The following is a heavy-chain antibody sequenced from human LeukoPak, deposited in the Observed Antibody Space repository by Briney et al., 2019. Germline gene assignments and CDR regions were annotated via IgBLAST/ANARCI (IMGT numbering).Heavy chain of an antibody. V-gene: IGHV3-49*04. CDR1: GFTFSNAW. J-gene: IGHJ4*02. CDR3: TRSESGTYKGGFDF. CDR2: IRSKTYGGTG. Sequence: GGSLRLSCAASGFTFSNAWMSWVRQAPGKGLEWVGFIRSKTYGGTGEYAASVKGRFTISRDDSKSIAHLQMNSLKTEDTAVYYCTRSESGTYKGGFDFWGQGTLVTVSS. D-gene: IGHD1-26*01.